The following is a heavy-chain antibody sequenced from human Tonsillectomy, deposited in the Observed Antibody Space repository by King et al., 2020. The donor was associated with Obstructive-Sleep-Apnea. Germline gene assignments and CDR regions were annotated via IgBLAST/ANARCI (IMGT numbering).Heavy chain of an antibody. CDR1: GYSISSGSY. Sequence: QLQESGPGLVRPSETLSLTCTVSGYSISSGSYWGWFRQPPGMGLGWVGSIYHTGSTYYKPSLKSRVTISVDTSKNEFSLKLSSVTAADTAVYFCARDRVAAGGFVDYWGQGTLVTVSS. J-gene: IGHJ4*02. V-gene: IGHV4-38-2*02. CDR2: IYHTGST. CDR3: ARDRVAAGGFVDY. D-gene: IGHD6-13*01.